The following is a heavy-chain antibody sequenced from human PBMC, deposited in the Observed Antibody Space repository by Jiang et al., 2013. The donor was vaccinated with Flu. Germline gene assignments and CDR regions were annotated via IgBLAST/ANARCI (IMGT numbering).Heavy chain of an antibody. D-gene: IGHD1-26*01. Sequence: ASGFTFSSYAMHWVRQAPGKGLEWVAVISYDGSNKYYADSVKGRFTISRDNSKNTLYLQMNSLRAEDTAVYYCARATRGSYYTFDYWGQGTLVTVSS. CDR3: ARATRGSYYTFDY. J-gene: IGHJ4*02. CDR1: GFTFSSYA. V-gene: IGHV3-30*04. CDR2: ISYDGSNK.